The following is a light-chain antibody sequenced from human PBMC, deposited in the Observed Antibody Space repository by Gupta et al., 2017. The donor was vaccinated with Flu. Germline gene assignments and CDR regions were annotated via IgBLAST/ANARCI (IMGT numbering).Light chain of an antibody. Sequence: PSSLSASVGDRVTITCQASQEIRNCFNWYQQKPGTAPRLLIYDASKVQTGVPSRFSGSGSGTDFTFTISGRQPEDIATYYCQHRHSFPFTFGGGTKVDIK. CDR1: QEIRNC. CDR2: DAS. V-gene: IGKV1-33*01. CDR3: QHRHSFPFT. J-gene: IGKJ4*01.